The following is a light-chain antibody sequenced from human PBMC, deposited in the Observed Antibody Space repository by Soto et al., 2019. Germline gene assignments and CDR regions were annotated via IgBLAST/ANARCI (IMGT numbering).Light chain of an antibody. Sequence: DIQLTQSPSFLSASVGDRVTSTCRASQGISNNFAWYQQKPAKAPSLLIYHASTLQSGVPSRFSGSQSGTEFTLTISSLQPEDFATYYCQQFYSYPLTFGPGTKVDVK. CDR2: HAS. CDR3: QQFYSYPLT. J-gene: IGKJ3*01. CDR1: QGISNN. V-gene: IGKV1-9*01.